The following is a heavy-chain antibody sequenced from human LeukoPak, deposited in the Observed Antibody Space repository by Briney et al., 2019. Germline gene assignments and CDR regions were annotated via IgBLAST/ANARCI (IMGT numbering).Heavy chain of an antibody. V-gene: IGHV3-48*04. Sequence: GGSLRLSCAASGFTFSSYAMSWVRQAPGKGLEWVPYISSSGSTIYYADSVKGRFTISRDNAKNSLYLQMNSLRAEDTAVYYCARNGGYSYGFDYWGQGTLVTVSS. CDR1: GFTFSSYA. CDR3: ARNGGYSYGFDY. J-gene: IGHJ4*02. CDR2: ISSSGSTI. D-gene: IGHD5-18*01.